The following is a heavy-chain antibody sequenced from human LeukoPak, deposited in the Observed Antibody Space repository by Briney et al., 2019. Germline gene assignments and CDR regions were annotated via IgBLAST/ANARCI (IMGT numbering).Heavy chain of an antibody. CDR2: ISGYNGKT. J-gene: IGHJ6*02. D-gene: IGHD3-16*01. V-gene: IGHV1-18*01. CDR1: GYTCVSYG. CDR3: ARDWVWDTATLDNYRGMDV. Sequence: ASVNVSCQASGYTCVSYGISGVRQAPGQGLEWMGWISGYNGKTTYGGKFQGRVAVTIGRSRSTAYLELRNLRSDDTAIYYCARDWVWDTATLDNYRGMDVWGQGATVIVSS.